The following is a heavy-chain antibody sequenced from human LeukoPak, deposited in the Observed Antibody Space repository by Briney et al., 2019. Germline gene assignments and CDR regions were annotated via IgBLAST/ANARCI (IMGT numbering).Heavy chain of an antibody. Sequence: SETLSLTCTVSGGSISSYYWSWIRQPPGKGLEWIGYIYYSGSTNYNPSLKSRVTISVDTSKNQFPLKLSSVTAADTAVYYCARGDYGDPWDYWGQGTLVTVSS. CDR2: IYYSGST. D-gene: IGHD4-17*01. V-gene: IGHV4-59*01. CDR3: ARGDYGDPWDY. J-gene: IGHJ4*02. CDR1: GGSISSYY.